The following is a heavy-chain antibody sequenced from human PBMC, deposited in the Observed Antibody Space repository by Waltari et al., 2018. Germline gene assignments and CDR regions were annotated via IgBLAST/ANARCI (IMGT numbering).Heavy chain of an antibody. J-gene: IGHJ2*01. CDR1: GGSISSSSYY. V-gene: IGHV4-39*01. CDR3: ARSTFNWYFDL. CDR2: IYYSVST. Sequence: QLQLQESGPGLVKPSETLSLTCTVSGGSISSSSYYWGWIRQPPGKGLEWIGSIYYSVSTYYNPSLKSRVTISVDTSKNQFSLKLSSVTAADTAVYYCARSTFNWYFDLWGRGTLVTVSS.